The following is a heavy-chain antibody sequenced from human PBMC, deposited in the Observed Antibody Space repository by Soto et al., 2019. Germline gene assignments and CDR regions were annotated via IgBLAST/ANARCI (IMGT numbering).Heavy chain of an antibody. CDR1: GGFISTGSYY. CDR2: FYYSGNT. D-gene: IGHD3-16*01. CDR3: ARLWGSFRSIDY. Sequence: SETLSLTCTVSGGFISTGSYYWGWIRQPPGKGLEWIGSFYYSGNTYYSPSLKSRVTISVDTSRTQFSLKLTSVTAADTAVYYFARLWGSFRSIDYWGPGILVTLSS. J-gene: IGHJ4*02. V-gene: IGHV4-39*01.